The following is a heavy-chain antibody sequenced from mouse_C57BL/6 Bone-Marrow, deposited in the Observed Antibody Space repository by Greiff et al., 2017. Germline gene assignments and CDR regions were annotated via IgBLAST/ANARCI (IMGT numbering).Heavy chain of an antibody. J-gene: IGHJ2*01. V-gene: IGHV1-55*01. CDR3: ARNYGSADY. Sequence: QVQLQQSGAELVKPGASVKMSCKASGYTFPSYWITWVKQRPGQGLEWIGDIYPGSGSTNYNEKFKSKATLTVDTSSSTAYMQLSSLTSEDSAVYYCARNYGSADYWGQGTTLTVSS. CDR2: IYPGSGST. CDR1: GYTFPSYW. D-gene: IGHD1-1*01.